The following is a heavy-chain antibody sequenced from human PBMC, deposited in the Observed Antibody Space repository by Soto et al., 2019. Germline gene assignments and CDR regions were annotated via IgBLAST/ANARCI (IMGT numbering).Heavy chain of an antibody. D-gene: IGHD4-4*01. Sequence: QVQLVESGGGVVQPGRSLRLSCAASGFTFSSYGMHWVRQAPGKGLEWVTVISYDGSNKYYVDSVKGRFTISRDNSENTLYLEMNSLAAEDTAVYYCAKDRHDYSNYFDHWGQGTRVTVSS. CDR3: AKDRHDYSNYFDH. CDR2: ISYDGSNK. CDR1: GFTFSSYG. J-gene: IGHJ4*02. V-gene: IGHV3-30*18.